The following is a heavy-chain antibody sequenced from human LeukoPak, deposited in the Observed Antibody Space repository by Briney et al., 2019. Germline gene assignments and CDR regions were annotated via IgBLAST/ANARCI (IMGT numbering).Heavy chain of an antibody. V-gene: IGHV4-30-4*08. CDR1: GGSISSGDYY. CDR3: AGYDFWSGLDY. J-gene: IGHJ4*02. D-gene: IGHD3-3*01. CDR2: IYTSGST. Sequence: SQTLSLTCTVSGGSISSGDYYWSWIRQPPGKGLEWIGYIYTSGSTNYNPSLKSRVTISVDTSKNQFSLKLSSVTAADTAVYYCAGYDFWSGLDYWGQGTLVTVSS.